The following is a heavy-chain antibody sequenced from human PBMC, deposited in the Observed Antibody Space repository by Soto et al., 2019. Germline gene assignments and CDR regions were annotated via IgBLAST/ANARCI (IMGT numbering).Heavy chain of an antibody. Sequence: SETLSLTCSVSGAALNSGNYYWSWIRQVPGKGLEWIGHIYVTGAVDYSPSLRDRITISQDTSERQFSLNLRLVTAADTAVYYCARLRIATNNYKWFDPWGQGTLVTVSS. V-gene: IGHV4-31*03. CDR3: ARLRIATNNYKWFDP. CDR2: IYVTGAV. J-gene: IGHJ5*02. D-gene: IGHD2-21*01. CDR1: GAALNSGNYY.